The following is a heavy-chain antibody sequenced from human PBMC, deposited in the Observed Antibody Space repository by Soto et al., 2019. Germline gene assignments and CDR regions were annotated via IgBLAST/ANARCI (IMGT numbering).Heavy chain of an antibody. D-gene: IGHD3-10*01. J-gene: IGHJ4*02. CDR1: GGSFSGYC. Sequence: PSETLSLTCAVYGGSFSGYCWSWIRQPPGKGLEWIGEINHSGSTNYNPSLKSRVTISVDTSKNQFSLKLSSVTAADTAVYYCARSRSLLWFETSHGGYFDYWGQGTLVTVSS. V-gene: IGHV4-34*01. CDR2: INHSGST. CDR3: ARSRSLLWFETSHGGYFDY.